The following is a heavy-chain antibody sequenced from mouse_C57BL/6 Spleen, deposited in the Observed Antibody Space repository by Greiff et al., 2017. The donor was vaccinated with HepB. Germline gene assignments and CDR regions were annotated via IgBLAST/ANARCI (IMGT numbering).Heavy chain of an antibody. V-gene: IGHV1-76*01. D-gene: IGHD1-1*01. CDR2: IYPGSGNT. J-gene: IGHJ4*01. Sequence: HVQLQQSGAELVRPGASVKLSCKASGYTFTDYYINWVKQRPGQGLEWIARIYPGSGNTYYNEKFKGKATLTAEKSSSTAYMQLSSLTSEDSAVYFWTTGAAYYGMETGAMDYWGQGTSVTVSS. CDR3: TTGAAYYGMETGAMDY. CDR1: GYTFTDYY.